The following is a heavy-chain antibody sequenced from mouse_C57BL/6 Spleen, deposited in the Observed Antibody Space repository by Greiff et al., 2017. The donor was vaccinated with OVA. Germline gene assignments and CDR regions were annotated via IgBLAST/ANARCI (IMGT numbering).Heavy chain of an antibody. D-gene: IGHD1-1*01. CDR3: TRGAITTVVAQYYFDY. V-gene: IGHV1-5*01. CDR1: GYTFTSYW. Sequence: VQLQQSGTVLARPGASVKMSCKTSGYTFTSYWMHWVKQRPGQGLEWIGAIYPGNSDTSYNQKFKGKAKLTAVTSASTAYMELSSLTNEDSAVYYCTRGAITTVVAQYYFDYWGQGTTLTVSS. CDR2: IYPGNSDT. J-gene: IGHJ2*01.